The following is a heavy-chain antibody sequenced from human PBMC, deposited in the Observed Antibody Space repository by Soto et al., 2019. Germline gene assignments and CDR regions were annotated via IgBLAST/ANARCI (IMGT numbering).Heavy chain of an antibody. CDR3: ARRSVAGTTGFAY. Sequence: QVQLVQSGAEVKKPGASVKVSCKASGYTFTSYGISWVRQAPGQGLEWMGWVSAYNGNTNYAQKLQGVVTMTTDTPRSPGYMERRSLRSDDTAVYYCARRSVAGTTGFAYGGQGTLFPVSS. J-gene: IGHJ4*02. CDR2: VSAYNGNT. V-gene: IGHV1-18*01. CDR1: GYTFTSYG. D-gene: IGHD6-19*01.